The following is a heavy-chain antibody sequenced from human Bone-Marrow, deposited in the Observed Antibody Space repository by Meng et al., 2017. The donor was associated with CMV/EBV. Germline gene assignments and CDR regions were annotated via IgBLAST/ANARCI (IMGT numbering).Heavy chain of an antibody. Sequence: SGFPFKNYALTWVRQAPGKGLEWVSAITASDDSTYYAGSVKGRFTISRDNSKNTLYLQLNSLRAEDTAVYYCAKVVGGNNCYSANDYWGQGTLVTVS. D-gene: IGHD2-15*01. CDR3: AKVVGGNNCYSANDY. CDR1: GFPFKNYA. J-gene: IGHJ4*02. V-gene: IGHV3-23*01. CDR2: ITASDDST.